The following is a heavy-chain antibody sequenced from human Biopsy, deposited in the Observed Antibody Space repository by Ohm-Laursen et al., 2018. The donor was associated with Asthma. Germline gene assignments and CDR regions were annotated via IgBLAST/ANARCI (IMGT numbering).Heavy chain of an antibody. CDR3: VRGSSSWHHGPFHYYYGLDV. J-gene: IGHJ6*02. V-gene: IGHV4-39*01. Sequence: SETLSLTCTVSGASITSSAYYWGWIRQPPGKGLEWIGESTQGGGTTFNPSLKSRVTISIDSSKSQLSLKVRPVTAADTAVYYCVRGSSSWHHGPFHYYYGLDVWGQGTTATVSS. CDR1: GASITSSAYY. D-gene: IGHD6-13*01. CDR2: STQGGGT.